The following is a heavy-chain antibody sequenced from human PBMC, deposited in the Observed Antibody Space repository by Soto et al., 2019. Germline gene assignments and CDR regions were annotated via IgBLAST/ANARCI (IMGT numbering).Heavy chain of an antibody. Sequence: QVQLVGSGGGVVQPGRSLRLSCAASGFTFSNYGMHWVRQAPGKGLEWVAVISYDGSNKYYADSVKGRFTISRDNSKNTLYLQMDSLTPEDTAVYYCAKDHLPTTVTTPRFDPWGQGTLVTVSS. CDR2: ISYDGSNK. V-gene: IGHV3-30*18. D-gene: IGHD4-17*01. J-gene: IGHJ5*02. CDR3: AKDHLPTTVTTPRFDP. CDR1: GFTFSNYG.